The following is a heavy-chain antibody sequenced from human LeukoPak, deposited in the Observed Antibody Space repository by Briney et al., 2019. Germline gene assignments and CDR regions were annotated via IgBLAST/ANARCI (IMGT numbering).Heavy chain of an antibody. CDR2: IYYSGST. CDR1: GGSFSGSTYY. Sequence: SETLSLTCTVSGGSFSGSTYYWGWLRQPPGKGLEWIGSIYYSGSTYYNPSLKSRVTISVDTSKNQFSLELSSVTAADTAVYYCARGTTHAAAPTDYWGQGTLVTVSS. V-gene: IGHV4-39*01. CDR3: ARGTTHAAAPTDY. D-gene: IGHD1-7*01. J-gene: IGHJ4*02.